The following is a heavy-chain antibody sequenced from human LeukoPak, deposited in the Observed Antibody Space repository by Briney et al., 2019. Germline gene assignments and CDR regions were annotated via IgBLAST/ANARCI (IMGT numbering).Heavy chain of an antibody. D-gene: IGHD6-19*01. CDR3: ARAAAETGAFRDNWFDP. V-gene: IGHV3-30*02. J-gene: IGHJ5*02. CDR1: GFTFSSYG. Sequence: GGSLRLSCAASGFTFSSYGMHWVRQAPGKGLEWVAFIRYDGTNKYYADSVKGRFTISRDNSKNTLYLQVSSLRAEDTAVYYCARAAAETGAFRDNWFDPWGQGTLVTVSS. CDR2: IRYDGTNK.